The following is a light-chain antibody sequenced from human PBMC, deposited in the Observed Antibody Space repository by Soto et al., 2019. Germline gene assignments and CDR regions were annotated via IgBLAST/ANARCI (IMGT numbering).Light chain of an antibody. CDR3: AAWDDSLNVVV. CDR2: SND. V-gene: IGLV1-44*01. Sequence: QSVLTQPPSASGTPGQRVTISCSGSSSNIGSNTVNWYQQLPRTAPKLLIYSNDQRPSGVPDRFSGSKSGTSASLAISGLQSEDEADYYCAAWDDSLNVVVFGGGTQLTVL. CDR1: SSNIGSNT. J-gene: IGLJ2*01.